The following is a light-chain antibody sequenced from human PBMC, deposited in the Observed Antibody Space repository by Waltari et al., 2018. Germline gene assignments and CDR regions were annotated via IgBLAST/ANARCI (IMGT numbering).Light chain of an antibody. V-gene: IGKV4-1*01. CDR2: WAS. CDR1: QSILSSSNNRNF. J-gene: IGKJ1*01. CDR3: QQYYSDKT. Sequence: DIVMTQSPNSRAVSLGERATISCKSSQSILSSSNNRNFLSWYQQKPGQPPKLLIYWASTRESGVPDRFSGSGSGTDFTLTISSLQAEDVAVYYGQQYYSDKTFGQGTKVEIK.